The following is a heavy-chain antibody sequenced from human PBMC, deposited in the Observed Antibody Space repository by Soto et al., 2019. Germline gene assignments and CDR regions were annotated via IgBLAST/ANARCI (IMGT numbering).Heavy chain of an antibody. V-gene: IGHV1-18*01. D-gene: IGHD1-26*01. Sequence: ASVKCSCKTSGYTFSNYGITWVRQAPGQPLEWLGWISLYSDGTNYAQKFQGRVSMTTDTSTTTAYMELRSLSPDDTAVYYCGRGRSGQIVVFYWGQGTPVTVSS. J-gene: IGHJ4*02. CDR2: ISLYSDGT. CDR1: GYTFSNYG. CDR3: GRGRSGQIVVFY.